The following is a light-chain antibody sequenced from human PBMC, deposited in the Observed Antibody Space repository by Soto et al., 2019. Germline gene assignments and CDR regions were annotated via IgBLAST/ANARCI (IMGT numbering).Light chain of an antibody. V-gene: IGKV3-20*01. CDR3: QQFSSYPLT. Sequence: EFVFTQSPGTLSLSPGERATLSCRASQTVRNNYLAWYQQKPGQAPRLLIYDASSRATGIPDRFSGGGSGTDFTLTISRLEPEDFAVYYCQQFSSYPLTFGGGTK. CDR1: QTVRNNY. CDR2: DAS. J-gene: IGKJ4*01.